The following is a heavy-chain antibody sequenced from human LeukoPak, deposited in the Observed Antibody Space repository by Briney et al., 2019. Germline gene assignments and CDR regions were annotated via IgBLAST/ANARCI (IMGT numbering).Heavy chain of an antibody. CDR3: ARVRGGSYQPLFDY. CDR1: GGTFSSYA. D-gene: IGHD1-26*01. CDR2: IIPIFGTA. V-gene: IGHV1-69*13. J-gene: IGHJ4*02. Sequence: ASVKVSCKASGGTFSSYAISWVRQAPGHGLEWMGGIIPIFGTANYAQKFQGRVTITADESTSTAYMELSSLRSEDTAVYYCARVRGGSYQPLFDYWGQGTLVTVSS.